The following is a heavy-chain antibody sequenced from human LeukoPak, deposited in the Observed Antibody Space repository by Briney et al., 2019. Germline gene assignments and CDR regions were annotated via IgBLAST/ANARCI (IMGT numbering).Heavy chain of an antibody. Sequence: GGSLRLSCAASGFSFGSYAMSWVRQAPGKGLEWVSAITGGGSGTYYADSVKGRFTISRDNSKNTLYLQMNSLRAEDTAVYYCVRGLRPNWYFDLWGRGTLVTVSS. V-gene: IGHV3-23*01. CDR2: ITGGGSGT. J-gene: IGHJ2*01. D-gene: IGHD5/OR15-5a*01. CDR3: VRGLRPNWYFDL. CDR1: GFSFGSYA.